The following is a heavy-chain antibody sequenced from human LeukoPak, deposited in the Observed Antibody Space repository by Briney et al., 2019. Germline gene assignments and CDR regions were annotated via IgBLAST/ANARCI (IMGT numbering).Heavy chain of an antibody. D-gene: IGHD2-2*01. CDR2: IYHSGST. V-gene: IGHV4-38-2*01. CDR3: AKGCCSSTSCPFDY. Sequence: SETLSLTCAVSGYSISSGYYWGWIRQPPGKGLEWIGSIYHSGSTYYNPSLKSRVTISVDTSKNQFSLKLSSVTAADTAAYYCAKGCCSSTSCPFDYWGQGTLVTVSS. CDR1: GYSISSGYY. J-gene: IGHJ4*02.